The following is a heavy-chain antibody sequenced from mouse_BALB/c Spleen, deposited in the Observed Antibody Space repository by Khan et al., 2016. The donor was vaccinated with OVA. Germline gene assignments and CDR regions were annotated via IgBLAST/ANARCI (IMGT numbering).Heavy chain of an antibody. Sequence: QVQLQQSGPELVRPGTSVKISCKASGYTFTNYWLGWVKQRPGHGLDWIGDFYHGGGYPNYNEKFKGKATLTADTSSSSAYMQFISLTNEASAVLFCARWATWYFDVWGAGTTVTVSS. CDR3: ARWATWYFDV. CDR1: GYTFTNYW. CDR2: FYHGGGYP. V-gene: IGHV1-63*01. J-gene: IGHJ1*01. D-gene: IGHD3-1*01.